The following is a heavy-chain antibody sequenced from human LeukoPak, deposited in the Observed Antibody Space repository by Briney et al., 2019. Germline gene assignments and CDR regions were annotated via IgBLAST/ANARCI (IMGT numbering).Heavy chain of an antibody. D-gene: IGHD3-16*02. J-gene: IGHJ6*03. CDR2: IYYSANT. V-gene: IGHV4-39*07. CDR1: GGSISSSNYY. Sequence: SETLSLTCTVSGGSISSSNYYWGWIRQPPGNGLELTGNIYYSANTYHNPSLKSRVTISVDTSKNQFSLKLSSVTAADTAVYYCAREKLHNYVWGSYRQDYYMDVWGKGTTITVSS. CDR3: AREKLHNYVWGSYRQDYYMDV.